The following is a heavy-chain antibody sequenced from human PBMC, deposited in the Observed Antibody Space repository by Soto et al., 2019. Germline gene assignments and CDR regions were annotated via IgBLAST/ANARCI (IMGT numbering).Heavy chain of an antibody. CDR2: IYYSGST. CDR3: ARLVYYGSGSYYNLFDY. J-gene: IGHJ4*02. Sequence: PSETLSLTCTVSGGSISSSSYYWGWIRQPPGKGLEWIGSIYYSGSTYYNPSLKSRVTISVDTSKNQFSLKLSSVTAADTAVYYCARLVYYGSGSYYNLFDYWGQGTLVTVSS. CDR1: GGSISSSSYY. V-gene: IGHV4-39*01. D-gene: IGHD3-10*01.